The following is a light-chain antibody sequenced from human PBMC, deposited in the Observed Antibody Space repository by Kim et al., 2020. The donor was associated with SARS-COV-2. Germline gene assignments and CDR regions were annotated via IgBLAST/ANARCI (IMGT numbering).Light chain of an antibody. Sequence: GQSITISFTGTSSDVGSYNYVSWYKQHPGKAPKLMIYDVSSRPSGVSNRFSGSKSVNTDSLTISGLQAEDEAAYYCSSFTSISTLVFGGGTQLTVL. J-gene: IGLJ2*01. CDR3: SSFTSISTLV. CDR1: SSDVGSYNY. CDR2: DVS. V-gene: IGLV2-14*03.